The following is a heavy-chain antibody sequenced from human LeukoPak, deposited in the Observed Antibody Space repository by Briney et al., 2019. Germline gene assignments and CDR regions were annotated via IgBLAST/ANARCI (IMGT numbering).Heavy chain of an antibody. J-gene: IGHJ4*02. CDR2: KNQDGSAK. V-gene: IGHV3-7*01. CDR1: GFTFSTYW. CDR3: TRGDPDF. D-gene: IGHD3-3*01. Sequence: GGSLRLSCEVSGFTFSTYWMQWVRRAPGKGLEWVAKKNQDGSAKYYVDSVKGRLTNSKDCAKSSLDLQMNSLRVDDTAFYFCTRGDPDFWGQGTLVTVSS.